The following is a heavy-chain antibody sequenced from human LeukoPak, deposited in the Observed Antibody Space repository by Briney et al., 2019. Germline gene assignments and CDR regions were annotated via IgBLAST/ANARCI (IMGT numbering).Heavy chain of an antibody. J-gene: IGHJ4*02. CDR3: ARLLVTEYKSGWYGHNFDH. V-gene: IGHV1-2*06. D-gene: IGHD6-13*01. CDR1: GYTFTAYH. Sequence: ASVKVSCKTSGYTFTAYHIHWVRQAPGQGLEWMGRINPKSPGTNYAQRFQGRVTMTRDTSINTAYMELNGLTSDDTAVYYCARLLVTEYKSGWYGHNFDHWGQGTQVTVSS. CDR2: INPKSPGT.